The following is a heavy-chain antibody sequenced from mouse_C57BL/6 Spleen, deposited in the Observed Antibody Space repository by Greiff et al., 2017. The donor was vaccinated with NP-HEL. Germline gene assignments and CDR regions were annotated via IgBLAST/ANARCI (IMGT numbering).Heavy chain of an antibody. V-gene: IGHV3-6*01. Sequence: VQLKESGPGLVKPSQSLSLTCSVTGYSITSGYYWNWIRQFPGNKLEWMGYISYDGSNNYNPSLKNRISITRDTSKNQFFLKLNPETTEDTATYYCARGSNYVTSYYAMDYWGQGTSVTVSS. CDR2: ISYDGSN. D-gene: IGHD2-5*01. J-gene: IGHJ4*01. CDR3: ARGSNYVTSYYAMDY. CDR1: GYSITSGYY.